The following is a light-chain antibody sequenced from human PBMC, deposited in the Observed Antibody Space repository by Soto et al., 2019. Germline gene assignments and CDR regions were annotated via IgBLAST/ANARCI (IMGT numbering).Light chain of an antibody. V-gene: IGLV2-8*01. J-gene: IGLJ1*01. CDR2: EVN. CDR3: NSYAGIKNLGV. CDR1: SSDVGGYKY. Sequence: QSVLTQPPSASGSPGQSVTISCTGTSSDVGGYKYVSWYQQHPGKAPKLMIFEVNKRPSGVPDRFSGSKSGNTASLTVSGLQAEDEADYSCNSYAGIKNLGVFGTGTKLTV.